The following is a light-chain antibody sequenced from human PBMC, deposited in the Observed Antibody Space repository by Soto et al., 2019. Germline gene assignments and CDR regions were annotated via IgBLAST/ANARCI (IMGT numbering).Light chain of an antibody. CDR1: SSDVGGYNY. CDR3: SSYTSRSTVV. CDR2: EVS. J-gene: IGLJ2*01. V-gene: IGLV2-14*01. Sequence: QSALTQPASVSGSPGQSSTISCTGTSSDVGGYNYVSWYQQHPGKAPKLMIYEVSNRPSGVSNRFSGSKSGNTASLTISGLQAEDEADYYCSSYTSRSTVVFGGGTPLT.